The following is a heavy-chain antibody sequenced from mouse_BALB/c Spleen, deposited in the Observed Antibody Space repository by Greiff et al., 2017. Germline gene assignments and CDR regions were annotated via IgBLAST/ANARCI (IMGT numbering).Heavy chain of an antibody. Sequence: QVQLKQSGAELMKPGASVKISCKATGYTFSSYWIEWVKQRPGHGLEWIGEILPGSGSTNYNEKFKGKATFTADTSSNTAYMQLSSLTSEDSAVYYCAKGGLLRRYFDYWGQGTTLTVSS. V-gene: IGHV1-9*01. CDR2: ILPGSGST. D-gene: IGHD2-3*01. J-gene: IGHJ2*01. CDR1: GYTFSSYW. CDR3: AKGGLLRRYFDY.